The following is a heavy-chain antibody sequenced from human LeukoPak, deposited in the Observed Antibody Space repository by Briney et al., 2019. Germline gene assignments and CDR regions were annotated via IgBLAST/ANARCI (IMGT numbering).Heavy chain of an antibody. V-gene: IGHV4-59*08. CDR1: GGSISSYY. Sequence: SETLSLTCTVSGGSISSYYWSWIRQPPGKGLEWIGFVFYTGSTNSNPSLKSRVTISVDTSKNQFSLKLSSVTAADTAVYYCARHHPDYYDSSGYFSSTTTLFDYWGQGTLVTVSS. D-gene: IGHD3-22*01. CDR2: VFYTGST. CDR3: ARHHPDYYDSSGYFSSTTTLFDY. J-gene: IGHJ4*02.